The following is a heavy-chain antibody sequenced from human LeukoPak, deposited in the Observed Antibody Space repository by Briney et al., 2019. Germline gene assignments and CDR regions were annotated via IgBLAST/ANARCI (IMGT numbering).Heavy chain of an antibody. CDR3: ARPRMAATGTGWFDP. J-gene: IGHJ5*02. CDR1: GGSISSSNYY. V-gene: IGHV4-39*01. Sequence: SETLSLTCTVSGGSISSSNYYWGWIRQPPGKGLEWIGSIYYSGSTYYNPSLKSRVTISVDTSKNQFSLKLSSVTAADTAVYYCARPRMAATGTGWFDPWGQGTLVTVSS. D-gene: IGHD6-13*01. CDR2: IYYSGST.